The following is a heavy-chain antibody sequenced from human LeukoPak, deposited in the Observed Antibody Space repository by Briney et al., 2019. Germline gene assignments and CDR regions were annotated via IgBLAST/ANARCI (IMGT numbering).Heavy chain of an antibody. Sequence: SETLSLTCTVSGGSISSYYWSWIRQPPGKGLEWIGYIYYSGSTNYNPSLKSRVTISVDTSKNQFSLKLSSVTAADTAVYYCARPVSSRIVVVPAAKRAYWFDPWGQGTLVTVSS. J-gene: IGHJ5*02. V-gene: IGHV4-59*01. D-gene: IGHD2-2*01. CDR2: IYYSGST. CDR3: ARPVSSRIVVVPAAKRAYWFDP. CDR1: GGSISSYY.